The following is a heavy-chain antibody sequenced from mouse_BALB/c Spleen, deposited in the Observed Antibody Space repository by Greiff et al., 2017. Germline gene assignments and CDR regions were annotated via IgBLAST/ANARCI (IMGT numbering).Heavy chain of an antibody. J-gene: IGHJ1*01. CDR1: GFTFSSYA. V-gene: IGHV5-6-5*01. CDR2: ISSGGST. D-gene: IGHD1-1*01. CDR3: AREGILLRWYFDV. Sequence: EVMLVESGGGLVKSGGSLKLSCAASGFTFSSYAMSWVRQTPEKRLEWVASISSGGSTYYPDSVKGRFTISRDNARNILYLQMSSLRSEDTAMYYCAREGILLRWYFDVWGAGTTVTVSS.